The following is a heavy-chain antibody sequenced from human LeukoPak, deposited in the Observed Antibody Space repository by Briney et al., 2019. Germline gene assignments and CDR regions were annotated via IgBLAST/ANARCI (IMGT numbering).Heavy chain of an antibody. J-gene: IGHJ6*03. CDR1: GGSITNYY. CDR3: ASTPGVAATLYYYYMAV. V-gene: IGHV4-59*01. D-gene: IGHD2-15*01. Sequence: SETLSLTCTVSGGSITNYYWSWIRQPPGKGLEWIGYIYYSGSTNYNPSLKSRVTISLDTSKSQFSLKLSSVTAADTAVYYCASTPGVAATLYYYYMAVWRKGTTVTVSS. CDR2: IYYSGST.